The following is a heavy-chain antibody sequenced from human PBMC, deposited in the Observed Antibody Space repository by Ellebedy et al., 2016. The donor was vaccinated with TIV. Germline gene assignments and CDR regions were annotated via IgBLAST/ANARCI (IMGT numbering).Heavy chain of an antibody. J-gene: IGHJ4*02. CDR2: IWYDGINN. Sequence: GGSLRLSCAASGFTFSNFGFRWVRQAPGKGLEWVGVIWYDGINNYYADSVKGRFTISRDNSKNTLYLQMNSLSAEDTAVYYCARGHQEFDYWGQGTLVTVSS. CDR3: ARGHQEFDY. V-gene: IGHV3-33*01. CDR1: GFTFSNFG.